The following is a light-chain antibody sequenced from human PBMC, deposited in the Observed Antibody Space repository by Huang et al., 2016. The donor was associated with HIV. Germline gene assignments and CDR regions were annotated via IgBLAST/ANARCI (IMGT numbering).Light chain of an antibody. V-gene: IGKV1-39*01. CDR2: AAS. CDR3: QQVYSTPWT. CDR1: QSINSY. J-gene: IGKJ1*01. Sequence: DIQMTQSPSSLSASVGDRVTITCRASQSINSYLNWYQQKPEKAPKLLIYAASRLQSGGPSRFSGSGSGTDFTLTISSLQPEDFATYCCQQVYSTPWTFGQGTKVEIK.